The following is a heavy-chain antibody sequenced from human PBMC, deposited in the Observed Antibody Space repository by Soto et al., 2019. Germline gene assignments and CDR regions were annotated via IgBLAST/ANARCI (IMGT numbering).Heavy chain of an antibody. V-gene: IGHV4-34*01. CDR2: INHSGST. CDR3: ARDHYYGSGSTPWFDP. J-gene: IGHJ5*02. CDR1: GGSFSGYY. Sequence: QVQLQQWGAGRLKPSETLSLTCAVYGGSFSGYYWSWIRQPPGKGLEWIGEINHSGSTNYNPSLKSRVTISVDTSKNQFSLKLSSVTAADTAVYYCARDHYYGSGSTPWFDPWGQGTLVTVSS. D-gene: IGHD3-10*01.